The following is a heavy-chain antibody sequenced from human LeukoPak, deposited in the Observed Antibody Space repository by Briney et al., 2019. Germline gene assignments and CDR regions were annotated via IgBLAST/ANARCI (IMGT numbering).Heavy chain of an antibody. V-gene: IGHV3-43*01. CDR1: GFTFDDYS. CDR3: AKGPYWDY. Sequence: GGSLRLPCAASGFTFDDYSMHWLRQAPGKGLEWVSLISWDGGTTYYADSVKGRFTISRDNRKKFLYLQMNGLRTEDTALYHCAKGPYWDYWGQGTLVTVSS. CDR2: ISWDGGTT. J-gene: IGHJ4*02. D-gene: IGHD2-8*02.